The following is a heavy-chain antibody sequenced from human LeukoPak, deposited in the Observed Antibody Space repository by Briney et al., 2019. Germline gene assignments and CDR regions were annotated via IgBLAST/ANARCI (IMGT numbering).Heavy chain of an antibody. CDR2: ISYDGSNK. D-gene: IGHD3-22*01. V-gene: IGHV3-30*04. Sequence: PGGSLRLSCAVSGFTFSSYAMHWVRQAPGKGLEWVAVISYDGSNKYYADSVKGRFTISRDNSKNTLYLQMNSLRAEDTAVYYCARACITMIVVVPDYWGQGTLVTVSS. CDR3: ARACITMIVVVPDY. CDR1: GFTFSSYA. J-gene: IGHJ4*02.